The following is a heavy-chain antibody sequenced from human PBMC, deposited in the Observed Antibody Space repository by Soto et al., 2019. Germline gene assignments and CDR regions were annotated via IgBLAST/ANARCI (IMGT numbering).Heavy chain of an antibody. V-gene: IGHV1-69*13. Sequence: GASVKVSCKASGGTFSSYAISWVRQAPGQGPEWMGGIIPIFGTANYAQKFQGRVTITADESTSTAYMELSSLRSEDTAVYYCARACGGDCSLYYGMDVWGQGTTVTVSS. J-gene: IGHJ6*02. D-gene: IGHD2-21*02. CDR3: ARACGGDCSLYYGMDV. CDR2: IIPIFGTA. CDR1: GGTFSSYA.